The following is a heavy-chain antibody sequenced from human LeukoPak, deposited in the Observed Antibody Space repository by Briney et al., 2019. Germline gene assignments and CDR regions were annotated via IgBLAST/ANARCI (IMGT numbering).Heavy chain of an antibody. V-gene: IGHV4-38-2*02. J-gene: IGHJ4*02. CDR2: IYHSGST. Sequence: SETLSLTCTVSGYSISSGYYWGWIRQPPGKGLEWIGSIYHSGSTYYNPSLKSRVTISVDTSKNQFSLKLSSVTAADTVVYYCARGSYDYGGKLDYWGQGTLVTVSS. D-gene: IGHD4-23*01. CDR1: GYSISSGYY. CDR3: ARGSYDYGGKLDY.